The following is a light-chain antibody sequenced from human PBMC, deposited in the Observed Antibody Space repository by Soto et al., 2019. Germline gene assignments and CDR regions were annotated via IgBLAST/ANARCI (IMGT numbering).Light chain of an antibody. CDR1: QDIANF. Sequence: DIQMTQSPSSLSASVGDRVSITCRASQDIANFLAWYQHKPGKVPTLLIYAASTLQSGVSSRFSGSASGTDFTLTISSLQPEDVATYYCQKYNSPPRTFGQGTKVEV. V-gene: IGKV1-27*01. CDR3: QKYNSPPRT. CDR2: AAS. J-gene: IGKJ1*01.